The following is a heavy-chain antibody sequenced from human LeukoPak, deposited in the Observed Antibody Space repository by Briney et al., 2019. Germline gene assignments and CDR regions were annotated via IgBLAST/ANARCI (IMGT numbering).Heavy chain of an antibody. CDR1: GGSISSYY. CDR3: ARSRWRFDY. J-gene: IGHJ4*02. D-gene: IGHD1-1*01. CDR2: IYYSGST. Sequence: PSETLSLTCTVSGGSISSYYWSWIRQPPGKGLEWIGYIYYSGSTNYNPSLKSRVTISVDTSKNQFSLKLGSVTAADTAVYYCARSRWRFDYWGQGTLVTVSS. V-gene: IGHV4-59*01.